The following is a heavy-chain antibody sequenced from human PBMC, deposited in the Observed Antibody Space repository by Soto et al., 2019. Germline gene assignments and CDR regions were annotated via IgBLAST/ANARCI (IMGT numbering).Heavy chain of an antibody. CDR1: GFSLSTSGMC. Sequence: SGPTLVNPTQTLTLTCTFSGFSLSTSGMCVSWIRQPPGKALEYLALIDWDDYKYYSTSLKTSLTISKDTSKNQVVLTMTNMDPLDTATYYCARATYYYDSSGSYYLEYWGQATMVTLSS. CDR2: IDWDDYK. D-gene: IGHD3-22*01. CDR3: ARATYYYDSSGSYYLEY. J-gene: IGHJ4*02. V-gene: IGHV2-70*01.